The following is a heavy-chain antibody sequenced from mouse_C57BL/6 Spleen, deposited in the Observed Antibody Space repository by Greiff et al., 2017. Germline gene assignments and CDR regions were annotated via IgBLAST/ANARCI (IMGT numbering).Heavy chain of an antibody. V-gene: IGHV2-2*01. CDR1: GFSLTSYG. Sequence: VKLMESGPGLVQPSQSLSITCTVSGFSLTSYGVHWVRPSPGKGLEWLGVIWSGGSTDYNAAFISRLSISKDNSKSQVFFKMNSLQADDTAIYYCAGGYYGYWYFDVWGTGTTVTVSS. J-gene: IGHJ1*03. D-gene: IGHD2-3*01. CDR2: IWSGGST. CDR3: AGGYYGYWYFDV.